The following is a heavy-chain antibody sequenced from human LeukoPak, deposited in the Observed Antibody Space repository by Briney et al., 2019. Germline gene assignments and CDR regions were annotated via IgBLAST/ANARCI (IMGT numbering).Heavy chain of an antibody. D-gene: IGHD1-26*01. CDR2: IYTSAST. CDR1: GRLISSYY. V-gene: IGHV4-4*07. CDR3: ASGSREYFQH. J-gene: IGHJ1*01. Sequence: PTEALSLTLSVPGRLISSYYCGSIHQPAGKGLEWIGRIYTSASTNYNPSLKSRVTMSVDTSKNQFSLKLSSVTAADTAVYYCASGSREYFQHWGQGTLVTVSS.